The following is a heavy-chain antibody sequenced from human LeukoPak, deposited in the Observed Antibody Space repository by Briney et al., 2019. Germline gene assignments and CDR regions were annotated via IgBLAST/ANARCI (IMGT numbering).Heavy chain of an antibody. CDR3: ARAPLGGYCSSTSCYPPHDAFDI. CDR1: GGSISSSNW. J-gene: IGHJ3*02. CDR2: IYHSGST. V-gene: IGHV4-4*02. D-gene: IGHD2-2*01. Sequence: TSETLSLTCAVSGGSISSSNWWSWVRQPPGQGLEWIGEIYHSGSTNYNPSLKSRVTISVDKSKNQFSLKLSSVTAADTAVHYCARAPLGGYCSSTSCYPPHDAFDIWGQGTMVTVSS.